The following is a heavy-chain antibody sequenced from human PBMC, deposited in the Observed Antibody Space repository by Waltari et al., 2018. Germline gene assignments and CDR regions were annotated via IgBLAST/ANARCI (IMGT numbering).Heavy chain of an antibody. CDR2: IYTSVST. V-gene: IGHV4-61*09. D-gene: IGHD3-22*01. Sequence: QVQLQESGPGLVKPSQTLSLTCTVSGGSISSGSYYWSWIRQPAGKGLEWIGYIYTSVSTNYNPSLKSRGTISVDTSKNQFSLKLSSVTAADTAVYYCARDSYYYDSSGFYWGQGTLVTVSS. CDR3: ARDSYYYDSSGFY. J-gene: IGHJ4*02. CDR1: GGSISSGSYY.